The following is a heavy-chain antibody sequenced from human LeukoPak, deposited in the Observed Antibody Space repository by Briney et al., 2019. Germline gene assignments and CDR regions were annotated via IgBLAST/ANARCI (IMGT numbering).Heavy chain of an antibody. CDR2: IYYSGST. CDR3: ARRDYDFWSGPDAFDI. V-gene: IGHV4-59*08. D-gene: IGHD3-3*01. CDR1: GGSISSYY. Sequence: MSSETLSLTCTVSGGSISSYYWSWIRQPPGKGLEWIGYIYYSGSTNYNPSLKSRVTISVDTSKNQFSLKLSSVTAADTAVYYCARRDYDFWSGPDAFDIWGQGTMVTVSS. J-gene: IGHJ3*02.